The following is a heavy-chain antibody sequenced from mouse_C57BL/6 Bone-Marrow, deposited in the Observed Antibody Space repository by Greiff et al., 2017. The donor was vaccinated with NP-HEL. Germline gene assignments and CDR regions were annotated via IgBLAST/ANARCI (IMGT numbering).Heavy chain of an antibody. Sequence: VQLKESGAELARPGASVKLSCKASGYTFTSYGISWVKQRTGQGLEWIGEIYPRSGNTYYNEKFKGKATLTADKSSSTAYMELRSLTSEDSAVYFCAREDYYSNPFAYWGQGTLVTVSA. CDR3: AREDYYSNPFAY. J-gene: IGHJ3*01. CDR2: IYPRSGNT. D-gene: IGHD2-5*01. V-gene: IGHV1-81*01. CDR1: GYTFTSYG.